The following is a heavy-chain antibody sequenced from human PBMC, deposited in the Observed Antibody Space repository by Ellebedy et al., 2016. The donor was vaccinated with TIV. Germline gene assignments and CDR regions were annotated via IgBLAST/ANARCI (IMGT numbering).Heavy chain of an antibody. D-gene: IGHD6-19*01. CDR1: GFTFSNYG. J-gene: IGHJ4*02. CDR3: AKDRQWLVIRYSFDY. Sequence: PGGSLRLSCAASGFTFSNYGMHRVRQAPGKGLEWVADISYDGSNKFYADSVKGRFTISRDNSKNTLYLQMNSLRAEDTAVYYCAKDRQWLVIRYSFDYWGQGTLVTVSS. V-gene: IGHV3-30*18. CDR2: ISYDGSNK.